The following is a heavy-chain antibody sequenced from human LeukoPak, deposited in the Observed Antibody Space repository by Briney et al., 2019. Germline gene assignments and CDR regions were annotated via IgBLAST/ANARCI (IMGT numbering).Heavy chain of an antibody. CDR3: ARVEITMVRGVPSRLNY. Sequence: ASVKVSCKASGYTFTGYYMHRVRQAPGQGLEWMGRINPNSGGTNYAQKFQGRVTMTRDTSISTAYMELNRLRSDDTAVYCCARVEITMVRGVPSRLNYWGQGTLVTVSS. J-gene: IGHJ4*02. CDR2: INPNSGGT. CDR1: GYTFTGYY. D-gene: IGHD3-10*01. V-gene: IGHV1-2*06.